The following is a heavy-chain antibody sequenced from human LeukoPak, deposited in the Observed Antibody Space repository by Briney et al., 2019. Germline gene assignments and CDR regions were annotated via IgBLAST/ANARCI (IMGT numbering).Heavy chain of an antibody. Sequence: ASVKVSCKXSGGTFSSYAISWVRQAPGQGLEWMGGIIPIFGTANYAQKFQGRVTITADESTSTAYMELSSLRSEDTAVYYCARDRGFFFYGSGSYPREMSYWGQGTLVTVSS. J-gene: IGHJ4*02. V-gene: IGHV1-69*13. CDR3: ARDRGFFFYGSGSYPREMSY. CDR1: GGTFSSYA. D-gene: IGHD3-10*01. CDR2: IIPIFGTA.